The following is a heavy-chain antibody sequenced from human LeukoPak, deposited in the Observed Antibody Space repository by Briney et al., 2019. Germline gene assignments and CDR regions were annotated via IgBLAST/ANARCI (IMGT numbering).Heavy chain of an antibody. V-gene: IGHV4-59*11. D-gene: IGHD3-22*01. CDR2: IYYSGST. J-gene: IGHJ6*03. Sequence: PSETLSLTCTVSSGSISRLYWSWIRQPPGKGLEWIGYIYYSGSTDYNPSLKSRVTISVDTSKNQFSLKLSSVTAADTAVYYCARGPHYHDSSGYYPYHYYYMDVWGKGTTVTVSS. CDR1: SGSISRLY. CDR3: ARGPHYHDSSGYYPYHYYYMDV.